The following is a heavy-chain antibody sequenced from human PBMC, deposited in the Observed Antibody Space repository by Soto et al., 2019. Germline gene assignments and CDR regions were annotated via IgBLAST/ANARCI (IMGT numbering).Heavy chain of an antibody. D-gene: IGHD3-3*01. CDR2: IYYSGST. CDR1: GGSISSYY. CDR3: ARFSGVVLWFDP. J-gene: IGHJ5*02. V-gene: IGHV4-59*01. Sequence: SGTLSLTCTVAGGSISSYYWSWIRQPPGKGLEWIGYIYYSGSTNYNPSLKSRVTISVDTSKNQFSLKLSSVTAADTAVYYCARFSGVVLWFDPWGQGPLVTVS.